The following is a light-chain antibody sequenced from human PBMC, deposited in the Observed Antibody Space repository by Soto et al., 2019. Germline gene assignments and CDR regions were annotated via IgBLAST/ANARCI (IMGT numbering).Light chain of an antibody. CDR1: SSDVGDYPY. CDR3: SSYSAANSLV. J-gene: IGLJ1*01. V-gene: IGLV2-14*01. CDR2: EVT. Sequence: QCVLAQPAPVSGSPGQSITISCTGTSSDVGDYPYGSWHQQHPGKVPRLIIYEVTNRPSGVTSRFSGSKSENTASLTISGLQAEDEADYYCSSYSAANSLVFGSGTKVTV.